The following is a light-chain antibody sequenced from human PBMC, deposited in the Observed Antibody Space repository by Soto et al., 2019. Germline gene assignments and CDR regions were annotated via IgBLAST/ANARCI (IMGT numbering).Light chain of an antibody. CDR2: GAS. CDR1: ESVSSNY. J-gene: IGKJ4*01. V-gene: IGKV3-20*01. Sequence: EIVLTQSPGALSLSPGERATLSCRASESVSSNYLAWYQQKPGQAPRLLIYGASSRATGIPDNFSGSGSGTDFTLTISRLEPDDFAVYYCQQYGSSPLTFGGGTKVEIK. CDR3: QQYGSSPLT.